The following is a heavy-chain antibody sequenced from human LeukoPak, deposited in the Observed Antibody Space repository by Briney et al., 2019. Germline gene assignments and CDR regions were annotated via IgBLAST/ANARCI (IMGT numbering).Heavy chain of an antibody. V-gene: IGHV5-10-1*01. J-gene: IGHJ4*02. D-gene: IGHD3-22*01. CDR1: GYTFTNYW. CDR2: IDPSDSYT. Sequence: GESLKISCKGSGYTFTNYWISWVRQLPGKGLEWMGRIDPSDSYTNYSPSFQGHVTISADKSISTAYLQWSSLKASDTAMYYCARDDSSGYDYWGQGTLVTVSS. CDR3: ARDDSSGYDY.